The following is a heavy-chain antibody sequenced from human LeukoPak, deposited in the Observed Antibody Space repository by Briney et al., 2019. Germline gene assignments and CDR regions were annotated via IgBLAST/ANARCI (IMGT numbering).Heavy chain of an antibody. CDR3: ARGHYYDSSGYYFKTNYYYYYTDV. CDR1: GGSISSYY. J-gene: IGHJ6*03. CDR2: IYTSGST. D-gene: IGHD3-22*01. V-gene: IGHV4-4*09. Sequence: SETLSLTCTVSGGSISSYYWSWIRQPPGKGLEWIGYIYTSGSTNYNPSLKSRVTISVDTSKNQFSLKLSSVTAADTAVYYCARGHYYDSSGYYFKTNYYYYYTDVWGKGTTVNVSS.